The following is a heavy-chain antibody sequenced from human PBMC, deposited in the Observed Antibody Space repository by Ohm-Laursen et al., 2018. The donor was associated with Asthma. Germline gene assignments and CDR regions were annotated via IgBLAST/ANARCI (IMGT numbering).Heavy chain of an antibody. D-gene: IGHD2-15*01. CDR2: VNPEDGET. V-gene: IGHV1-69-2*01. Sequence: ATVKISCKVSGYTFTDNSMHWVQQPPGKGLEWMGLVNPEDGETIYAEKFQGRVTITADTSTDTAYMELSSLRSEDTAVYYCAIRGPRLCSGGSCYSQPDYWGQGTLVTVSS. CDR3: AIRGPRLCSGGSCYSQPDY. CDR1: GYTFTDNS. J-gene: IGHJ4*02.